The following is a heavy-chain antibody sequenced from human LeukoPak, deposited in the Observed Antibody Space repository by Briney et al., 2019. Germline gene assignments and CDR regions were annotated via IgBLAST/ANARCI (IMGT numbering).Heavy chain of an antibody. CDR2: IKQDGSEK. D-gene: IGHD3-3*01. CDR1: GFTFSSYW. J-gene: IGHJ6*02. Sequence: PGGSLRLSCAASGFTFSSYWMSWVRQAPGKGLEWVANIKQDGSEKYYVDSVKGRFTISRDNAKNSLYLQMNSLRAEDTAVYYCARVYDFWSGYYLYYGMDVWAKGPRSPSP. V-gene: IGHV3-7*01. CDR3: ARVYDFWSGYYLYYGMDV.